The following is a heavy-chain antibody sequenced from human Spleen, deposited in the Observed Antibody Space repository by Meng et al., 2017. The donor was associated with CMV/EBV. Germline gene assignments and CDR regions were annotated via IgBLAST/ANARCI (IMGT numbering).Heavy chain of an antibody. V-gene: IGHV3-48*03. J-gene: IGHJ6*02. CDR3: ARDRSPAALRDYYGMDV. CDR1: GDSISSGA. Sequence: LSLTCTVSGDSISSGAWWGWVRQTPGKGLEWISYISGSGNTIYYADSVKGRFIISRDNTKNSLYLQMNSLRAEDTAVYHCARDRSPAALRDYYGMDVWGQGTTVTVSS. CDR2: ISGSGNTI. D-gene: IGHD2-2*01.